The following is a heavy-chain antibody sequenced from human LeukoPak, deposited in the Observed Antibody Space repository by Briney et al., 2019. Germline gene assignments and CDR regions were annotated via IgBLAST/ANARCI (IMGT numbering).Heavy chain of an antibody. D-gene: IGHD2-2*02. CDR3: ARDNDTDYTSSPGWFDS. V-gene: IGHV3-30-3*01. J-gene: IGHJ5*01. CDR1: GLTFSNYA. CDR2: ISSDGSNK. Sequence: GGSLRLSCAAPGLTFSNYAMNWVRRAPGKGLEWVAVISSDGSNKFYADSVKGRFTVSRDNSKNTLFLQMNGLRVEDTAVYYCARDNDTDYTSSPGWFDSWGQGTLVTVSS.